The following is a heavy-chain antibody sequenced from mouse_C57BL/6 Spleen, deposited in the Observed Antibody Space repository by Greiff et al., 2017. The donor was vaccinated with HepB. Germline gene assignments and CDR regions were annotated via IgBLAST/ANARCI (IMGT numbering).Heavy chain of an antibody. CDR2: IYPGSGST. V-gene: IGHV1-55*01. D-gene: IGHD2-4*01. Sequence: VQLQQSGAELVKPGASVKMSCKASGYTFTSYWITWVKQRPGQGLEWIGDIYPGSGSTNYNEKFKSKATLTVDTSSSTAYMQLSSLTSEDSAVYYCANYDDYDAIGYWGQGTTLTVSS. J-gene: IGHJ2*01. CDR3: ANYDDYDAIGY. CDR1: GYTFTSYW.